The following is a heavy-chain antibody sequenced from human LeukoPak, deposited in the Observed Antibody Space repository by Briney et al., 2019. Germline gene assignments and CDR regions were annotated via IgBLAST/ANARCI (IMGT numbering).Heavy chain of an antibody. V-gene: IGHV3-23*01. J-gene: IGHJ3*02. CDR1: GFPFSSHA. CDR2: ISGSGGTT. Sequence: PGGSLRLSCAASGFPFSSHAMTWVRQSPGKGLECLSVISGSGGTTYYAGSVKGRFTITRDNSKNTLYLQMSGLRADDTAVYYCARKKPPGPGDIFGIWGQGTLVTVSS. D-gene: IGHD2-21*01. CDR3: ARKKPPGPGDIFGI.